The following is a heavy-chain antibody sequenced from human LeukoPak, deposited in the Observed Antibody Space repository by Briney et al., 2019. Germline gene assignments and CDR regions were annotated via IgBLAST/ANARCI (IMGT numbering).Heavy chain of an antibody. J-gene: IGHJ3*01. CDR1: GFTFSTYA. CDR2: ISGGGDTT. D-gene: IGHD3-10*01. V-gene: IGHV3-23*01. Sequence: GGSLRLSCAASGFTFSTYAMSWVRQAPGKGLEWVSVISGGGDTTYYADSVKGRFTISRDNAKNTLFLQMNSLRAEDTAVYFCAKDRTIRGLMGDSTAWGRGTMVTISS. CDR3: AKDRTIRGLMGDSTA.